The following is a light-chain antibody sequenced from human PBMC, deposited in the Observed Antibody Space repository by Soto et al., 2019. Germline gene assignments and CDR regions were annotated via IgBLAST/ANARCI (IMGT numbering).Light chain of an antibody. CDR1: QGISSS. CDR3: QQLNTYPRT. V-gene: IGKV1-9*01. J-gene: IGKJ3*01. CDR2: AAS. Sequence: IPLTQSPSSLSASIGDRVTITCRASQGISSSLAWYQQKPGKAPKLLIYAASTLQSWVPSRFSGSGSGTEFTLTIRRLQPEDVATYYCQQLNTYPRTFGPGTKVDIK.